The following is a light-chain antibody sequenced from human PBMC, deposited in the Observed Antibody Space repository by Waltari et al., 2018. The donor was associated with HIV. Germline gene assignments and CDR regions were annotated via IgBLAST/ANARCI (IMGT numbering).Light chain of an antibody. V-gene: IGKV1-NL1*01. Sequence: DIQMTQSPSSLSASVGDRVTITCRASQGITNSLAWYQQGPRRAPRLLLYDASRLERGVPSRFTGSESATDYTLTITSLQPEDSATYYCQQYYKTPRTFGRGTRVEV. CDR2: DAS. CDR3: QQYYKTPRT. CDR1: QGITNS. J-gene: IGKJ1*01.